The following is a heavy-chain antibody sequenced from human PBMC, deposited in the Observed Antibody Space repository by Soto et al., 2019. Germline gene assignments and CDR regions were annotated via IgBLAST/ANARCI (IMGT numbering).Heavy chain of an antibody. V-gene: IGHV3-23*01. CDR2: ISGSGGTT. CDR3: AKTANGWFSAFDI. J-gene: IGHJ3*02. Sequence: PGGSLRLPCAASGFTFSSYAMSRVRQAPGKGLEWVSAISGSGGTTYYADSVKGRFTFSRDNSKNTLYLQMNSLRAEDTAVYYCAKTANGWFSAFDIWGQGTMVTVSS. CDR1: GFTFSSYA. D-gene: IGHD6-19*01.